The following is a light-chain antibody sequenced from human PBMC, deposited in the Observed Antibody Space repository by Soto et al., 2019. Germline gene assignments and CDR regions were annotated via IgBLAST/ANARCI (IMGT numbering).Light chain of an antibody. CDR1: SSDIGGYKH. CDR3: SSYTTSSTQV. CDR2: EVS. V-gene: IGLV2-14*01. Sequence: QSALTQPASVSGSPGQSITISCTGTSSDIGGYKHVSWYQQYPGKAPKLMIYEVSNRPSGVSNRFSGSKSGNTASLTISGLQAEDEADYYCSSYTTSSTQVFGTGTKLTVL. J-gene: IGLJ1*01.